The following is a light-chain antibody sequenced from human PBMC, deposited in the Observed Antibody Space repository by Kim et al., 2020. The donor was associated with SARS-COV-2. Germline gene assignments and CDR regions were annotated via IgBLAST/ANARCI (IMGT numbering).Light chain of an antibody. V-gene: IGLV2-23*02. CDR3: CSYAGSSTHV. J-gene: IGLJ1*01. Sequence: QSGTIACTGARSDVGSCNLVSWYQQHPGKAPKLMIYEVSKRPSGVSTRFSGSKSGNTASLTISGRQAEDEADYYCCSYAGSSTHVFGTGTKVTVL. CDR1: RSDVGSCNL. CDR2: EVS.